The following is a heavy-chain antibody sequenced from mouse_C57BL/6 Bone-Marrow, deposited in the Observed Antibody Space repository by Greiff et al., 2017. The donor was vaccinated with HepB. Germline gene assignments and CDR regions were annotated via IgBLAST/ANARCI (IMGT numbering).Heavy chain of an antibody. CDR2: ISGGGGNT. Sequence: DVMLVESGGGLVKPGGSLKLSCAASGFTFSSYTMSWVRQTPVKRLEWVATISGGGGNTYYPDSVKGRFTISRDNAKNTLYLQMSSLRSEDTALYDCAKDDDAWFAYWGQGTLVTVSA. CDR1: GFTFSSYT. V-gene: IGHV5-9*01. J-gene: IGHJ3*01. D-gene: IGHD2-4*01. CDR3: AKDDDAWFAY.